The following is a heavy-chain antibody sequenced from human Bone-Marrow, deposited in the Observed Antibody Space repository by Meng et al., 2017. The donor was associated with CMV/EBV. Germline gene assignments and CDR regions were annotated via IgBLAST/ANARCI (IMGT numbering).Heavy chain of an antibody. V-gene: IGHV1-18*01. CDR1: GYTFPTYG. Sequence: ASVKVSCKTSGYTFPTYGVSWVRQAPGQGLEWMGWISTYNGNANYAQKFQGRVSMTKDTATTTGHMELRTLRSDDTAVYYCARVNPTRGVDYWGQATLVTVSS. CDR3: ARVNPTRGVDY. CDR2: ISTYNGNA. J-gene: IGHJ4*02.